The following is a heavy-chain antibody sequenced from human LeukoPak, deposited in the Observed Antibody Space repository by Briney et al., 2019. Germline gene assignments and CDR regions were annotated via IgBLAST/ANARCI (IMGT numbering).Heavy chain of an antibody. Sequence: ASVKVSCKASAYTFTGYYMHWVRQAPGQGLEWMGWINPNSGGTNYAQKFQGRVTMTRDTSISTAYMELSRLRSDDTAVYYCARDHGYSYDDGLDYWGQGTLVTVSS. J-gene: IGHJ4*02. CDR1: AYTFTGYY. CDR2: INPNSGGT. D-gene: IGHD5-18*01. CDR3: ARDHGYSYDDGLDY. V-gene: IGHV1-2*02.